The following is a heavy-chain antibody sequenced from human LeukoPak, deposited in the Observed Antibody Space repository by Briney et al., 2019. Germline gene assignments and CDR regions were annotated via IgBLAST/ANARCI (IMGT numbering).Heavy chain of an antibody. CDR3: ARDDYGDYFDY. D-gene: IGHD4-17*01. CDR2: IYYSGST. CDR1: SGSISSYY. Sequence: SETLSLTCTVSSGSISSYYWSWIRQPPGKGLEWIGYIYYSGSTNYNPSLKSRVTISVDTSKNQFSLKLSSVTAADTAVYYCARDDYGDYFDYWGQGTLVTVPS. J-gene: IGHJ4*02. V-gene: IGHV4-59*01.